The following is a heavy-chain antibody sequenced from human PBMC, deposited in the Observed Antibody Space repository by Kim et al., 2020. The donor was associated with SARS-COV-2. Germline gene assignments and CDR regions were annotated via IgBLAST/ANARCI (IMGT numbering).Heavy chain of an antibody. V-gene: IGHV3-74*01. CDR2: INSDGNSI. D-gene: IGHD2-15*01. CDR1: GFTFSSYW. CDR3: ASARAKHGGVRGY. J-gene: IGHJ4*02. Sequence: GGSLRLSCAASGFTFSSYWMHWVRQVPGKGLVWVSRINSDGNSISYVDSVKGRFTISRDNAKNTLYLQMNSLRVEDTSLYYCASARAKHGGVRGYRGQGTVVTVSS.